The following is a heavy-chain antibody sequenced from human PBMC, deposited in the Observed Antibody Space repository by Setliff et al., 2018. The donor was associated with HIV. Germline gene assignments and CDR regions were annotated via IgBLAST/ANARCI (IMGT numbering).Heavy chain of an antibody. Sequence: LRVSCKGSGYSFPSYWIGWVRQMPGKGLEWMGIIYPGDSDTRYRPSFQGQVTISADKSISTAYLQWSSLKASDTAMYYCARPTTYYDGSGSSHVVAFDIWGQGKMGTV. CDR2: IYPGDSDT. CDR3: ARPTTYYDGSGSSHVVAFDI. D-gene: IGHD3-10*01. J-gene: IGHJ3*02. CDR1: GYSFPSYW. V-gene: IGHV5-51*01.